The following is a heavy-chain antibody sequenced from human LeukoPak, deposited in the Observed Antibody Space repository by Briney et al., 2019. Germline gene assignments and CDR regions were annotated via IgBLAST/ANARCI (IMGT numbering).Heavy chain of an antibody. Sequence: PGGSLRLSCAASGFTFDDYAMHWVRQAPGKGLEWVSGISWNSGSIGYADSVKGRFTISRDNAKNSLYLQMNSLRAEDTAVYYCAREVDYGYYMDVWGKGTTVTISS. D-gene: IGHD4/OR15-4a*01. J-gene: IGHJ6*03. V-gene: IGHV3-9*01. CDR2: ISWNSGSI. CDR3: AREVDYGYYMDV. CDR1: GFTFDDYA.